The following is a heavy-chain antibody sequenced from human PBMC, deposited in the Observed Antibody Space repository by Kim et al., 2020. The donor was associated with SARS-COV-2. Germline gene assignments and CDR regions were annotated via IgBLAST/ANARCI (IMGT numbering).Heavy chain of an antibody. CDR1: GYTLTELS. D-gene: IGHD2-21*02. V-gene: IGHV1-24*01. J-gene: IGHJ5*02. CDR3: ATGQAYWGGDCSYWFDP. Sequence: ASVKVSCKVSGYTLTELSMHWVRQAPGKGLEWMGGFDPEDGETIYAQKFQGRVTMTEDTSTDTAYMELSSLRSEDTAVYYCATGQAYWGGDCSYWFDPWGQGTLVTVSS. CDR2: FDPEDGET.